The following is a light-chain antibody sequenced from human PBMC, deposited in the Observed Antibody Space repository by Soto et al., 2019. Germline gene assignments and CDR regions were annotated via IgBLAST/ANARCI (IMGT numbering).Light chain of an antibody. J-gene: IGLJ1*01. CDR1: SSDVGAYTY. CDR3: SSYRSTSTLGV. Sequence: QSALTQPASVSGSPGQSITISCSGTSSDVGAYTYVSWYQVHPGEPPKLVIYDVSKRPSGVSNRFSGSKSGNTASLTISGLQAEHEGDYYCSSYRSTSTLGVFGTGTKVTVL. V-gene: IGLV2-14*03. CDR2: DVS.